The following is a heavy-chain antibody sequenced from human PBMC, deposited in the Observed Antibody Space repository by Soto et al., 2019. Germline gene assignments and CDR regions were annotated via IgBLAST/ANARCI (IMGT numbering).Heavy chain of an antibody. CDR1: GFTFSSYA. V-gene: IGHV3-30-3*01. CDR2: ISYDGSNK. J-gene: IGHJ1*01. D-gene: IGHD3-22*01. CDR3: ARVLRDSSGYPEYFQH. Sequence: QVQLVESGGGVVQPGRSLRLSCAASGFTFSSYAMHWVRQAPGKGLEWVAVISYDGSNKYYADPVKGRFTISRDNSKNTLYLQMNSLRAEDTAVYYCARVLRDSSGYPEYFQHWGQGTLVTVSS.